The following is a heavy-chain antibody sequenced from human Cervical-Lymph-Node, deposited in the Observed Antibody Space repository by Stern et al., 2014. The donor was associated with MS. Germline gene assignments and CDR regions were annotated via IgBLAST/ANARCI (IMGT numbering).Heavy chain of an antibody. CDR2: ITPILGIT. Sequence: VQLVQSGAEVREPGSSVTVSCRASGGTFSSYTITWVRQAPGQGLEWVVRITPILGITNYAQNFQGRVTITADKSSGTAYLDLNSLRSEDTAVYFCARNRGSYRHAEFDFWGQGTLVSVSS. CDR3: ARNRGSYRHAEFDF. CDR1: GGTFSSYT. J-gene: IGHJ4*02. V-gene: IGHV1-69*09. D-gene: IGHD1-26*01.